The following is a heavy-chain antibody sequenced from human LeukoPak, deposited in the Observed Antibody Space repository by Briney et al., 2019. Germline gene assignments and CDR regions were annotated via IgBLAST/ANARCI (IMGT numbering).Heavy chain of an antibody. D-gene: IGHD1-1*01. CDR1: GFTFSSYA. Sequence: GGSLRLSCAASGFTFSSYAMSWVRRAPGKGLEWVSAISGSGGSTYYADSVKGRFTISRDNSKNTLYLQMNSLRAEDTAVYYCAKGDVELGAFDIWGQGTMVTVSS. CDR3: AKGDVELGAFDI. V-gene: IGHV3-23*01. CDR2: ISGSGGST. J-gene: IGHJ3*02.